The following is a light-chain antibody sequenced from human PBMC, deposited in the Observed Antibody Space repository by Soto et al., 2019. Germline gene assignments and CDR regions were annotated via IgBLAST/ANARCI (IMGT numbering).Light chain of an antibody. J-gene: IGLJ2*01. CDR1: SSNIGTNY. CDR3: VAWDDSLSGPV. Sequence: QSVLTQPPSASGTPGQRVTISCSGSSSNIGTNYVYWYRQLPGTAPKLLIHRNDQRPSVVPDRFSGSKSGTSASLAISGLRSEDGADYYCVAWDDSLSGPVFGGGTKLTVL. V-gene: IGLV1-47*01. CDR2: RND.